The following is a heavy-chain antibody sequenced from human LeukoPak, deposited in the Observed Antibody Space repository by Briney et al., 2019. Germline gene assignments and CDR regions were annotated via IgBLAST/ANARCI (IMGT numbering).Heavy chain of an antibody. CDR3: ARLGGYYDPPGY. CDR2: IYYSGST. J-gene: IGHJ4*02. V-gene: IGHV4-39*01. D-gene: IGHD3-22*01. CDR1: GGSISSSSYY. Sequence: SETLSLTCTVSGGSISSSSYYWGWIRQPPGKGLEWIGSIYYSGSTYQNPSLKSRVIISEDTSKNQFSLKLSSVTVADTAVYYCARLGGYYDPPGYWGRGTLVTVSS.